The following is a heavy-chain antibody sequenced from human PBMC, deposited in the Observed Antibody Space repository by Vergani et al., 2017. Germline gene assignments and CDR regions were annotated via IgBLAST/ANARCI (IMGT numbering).Heavy chain of an antibody. J-gene: IGHJ4*02. Sequence: QVQLQQWGAGLLKPSETLSLTCAVYGGSFSGYYWSWIRQPPGKGLEWIGEINHSGSTNYNPSLKSRVTISVDPSKNQFSLKLSSVTAADTAVYYCARGQRSTDCSSTSCYDGVFDYWGQGTLVTVSS. D-gene: IGHD2-2*01. V-gene: IGHV4-34*01. CDR2: INHSGST. CDR1: GGSFSGYY. CDR3: ARGQRSTDCSSTSCYDGVFDY.